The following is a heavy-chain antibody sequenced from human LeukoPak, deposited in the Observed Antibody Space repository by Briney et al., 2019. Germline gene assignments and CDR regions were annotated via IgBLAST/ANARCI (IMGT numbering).Heavy chain of an antibody. CDR3: AGGVVVPAAIPARNWFDP. Sequence: SETLSLTCTVSGGSISSSSYSWGWIRQPPGKGLEWIGEINHSGSTNYNPSLKSRVTISVDTSKNQFSLKLSSVTAADTAVYYCAGGVVVPAAIPARNWFDPWGQGTPVTVSS. D-gene: IGHD2-2*01. CDR1: GGSISSSSYS. V-gene: IGHV4-39*07. CDR2: INHSGST. J-gene: IGHJ5*02.